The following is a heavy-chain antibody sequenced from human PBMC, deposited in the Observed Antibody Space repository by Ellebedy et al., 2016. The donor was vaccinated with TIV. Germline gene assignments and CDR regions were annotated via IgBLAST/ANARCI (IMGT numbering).Heavy chain of an antibody. V-gene: IGHV3-30-3*01. CDR1: GFTFTSYA. J-gene: IGHJ4*02. Sequence: PGGSLRLSCAASGFTFTSYAMHWVRQAPGKGLEWVTVISYDGSNKYYADSVKGRFTISRDDSKNTLYLQMNSLRVEDTAVYYCARGRYSSGDYWGQGTLVTVSS. CDR3: ARGRYSSGDY. D-gene: IGHD6-19*01. CDR2: ISYDGSNK.